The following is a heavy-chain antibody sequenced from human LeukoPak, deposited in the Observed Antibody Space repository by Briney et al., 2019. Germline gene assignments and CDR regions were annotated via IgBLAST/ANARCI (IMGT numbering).Heavy chain of an antibody. CDR3: AKDDVDTAMDQYYFDY. J-gene: IGHJ4*02. D-gene: IGHD5-18*01. Sequence: AGGSLRLSCAASGFTFSSYGMSWVRQAPGKGLEWVSAISGSGGSTYYADSVKGRFTISRDNSKNTLYLQMNSLRAEDTAVYYCAKDDVDTAMDQYYFDYWGQGTLVTVSS. CDR2: ISGSGGST. CDR1: GFTFSSYG. V-gene: IGHV3-23*01.